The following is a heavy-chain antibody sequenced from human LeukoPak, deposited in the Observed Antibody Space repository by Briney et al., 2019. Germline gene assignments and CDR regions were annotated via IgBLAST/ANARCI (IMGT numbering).Heavy chain of an antibody. J-gene: IGHJ4*02. CDR1: GFTFSNYW. V-gene: IGHV3-7*01. CDR2: IKQDGSEK. Sequence: GGSLRLSCAASGFTFSNYWMSWVRQAPGKGLEWVANIKQDGSEKYYVDSMKGRFTISRDNAKNSLYLQMNSLRAEDTAVYYCAGGSIAARPSYYWGQGTLVTVSS. CDR3: AGGSIAARPSYY. D-gene: IGHD6-6*01.